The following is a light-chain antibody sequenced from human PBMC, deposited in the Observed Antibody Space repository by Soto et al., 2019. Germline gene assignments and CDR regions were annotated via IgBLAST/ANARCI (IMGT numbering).Light chain of an antibody. Sequence: QLVLTQPPSASASLGASVTLTCTLSSGYSNYKVDWYQQRPGKGPRFVMRVGTGGIVGSKGDGIPDRFSVLGSGLNRYLTIKNIQEEDESDYHCGADHGSGSNFVVSFGGGTKLTVL. CDR3: GADHGSGSNFVVS. J-gene: IGLJ2*01. CDR1: SGYSNYK. CDR2: VGTGGIVG. V-gene: IGLV9-49*01.